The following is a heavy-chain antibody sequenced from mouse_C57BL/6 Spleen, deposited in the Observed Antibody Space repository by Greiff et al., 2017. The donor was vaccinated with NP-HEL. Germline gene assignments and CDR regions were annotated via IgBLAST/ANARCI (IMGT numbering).Heavy chain of an antibody. CDR3: ARPIYYGHYYAMDY. Sequence: QVHVKQPGAELVRPGSSVKLSCKASGYTFTSYWMHWVKQRPIQGLEWIGNIDPSDSETHYNQKFKDKATLTVDKSSSTAYMQLSSLTSEDSAVYYCARPIYYGHYYAMDYWGQGTSVTVSS. J-gene: IGHJ4*01. CDR2: IDPSDSET. D-gene: IGHD2-1*01. V-gene: IGHV1-52*01. CDR1: GYTFTSYW.